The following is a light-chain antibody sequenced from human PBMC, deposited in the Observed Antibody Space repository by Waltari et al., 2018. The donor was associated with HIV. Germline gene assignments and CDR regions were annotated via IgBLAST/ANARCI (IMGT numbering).Light chain of an antibody. CDR3: QAWDSNTAHVL. Sequence: SYDLTQPPSVSVSPGQTASITCSGDKLGDKYASWYQQKAGQSPVLVILQDRQRHSGTPDRFSGSNAGNTATLTISGTQAMDEADYYCQAWDSNTAHVLFGGGTKVTVL. CDR1: KLGDKY. V-gene: IGLV3-1*01. CDR2: QDR. J-gene: IGLJ2*01.